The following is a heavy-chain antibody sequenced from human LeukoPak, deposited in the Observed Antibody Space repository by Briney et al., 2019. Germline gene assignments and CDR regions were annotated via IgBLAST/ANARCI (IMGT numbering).Heavy chain of an antibody. Sequence: ASVKVSCKASGGTFSSYAISWVRQAPGQGLEWMGGIIPIFGTANYAQKFQGGVTITTDESTSTAYMELSSLRSEDTAVYYCARDGYSSDAFDIWGQGTMVTVSS. CDR2: IIPIFGTA. D-gene: IGHD5-18*01. V-gene: IGHV1-69*05. J-gene: IGHJ3*02. CDR1: GGTFSSYA. CDR3: ARDGYSSDAFDI.